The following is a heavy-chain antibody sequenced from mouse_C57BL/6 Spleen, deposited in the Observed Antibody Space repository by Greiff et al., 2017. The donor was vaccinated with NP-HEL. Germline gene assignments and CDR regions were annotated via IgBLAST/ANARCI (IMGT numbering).Heavy chain of an antibody. D-gene: IGHD2-4*01. V-gene: IGHV1-19*01. CDR2: INPYNGGT. J-gene: IGHJ2*01. CDR3: ARGGLRRGGSGYFDY. CDR1: GYTFTDYY. Sequence: EVQLQQSGPVLVKPGASVKMSCKASGYTFTDYYMNWVKQSHGRSLEWIGVINPYNGGTSYNQKFKGKATLTVDKSSSTAYMELNSQTSEDSAVYYCARGGLRRGGSGYFDYWGQGTTLTVSS.